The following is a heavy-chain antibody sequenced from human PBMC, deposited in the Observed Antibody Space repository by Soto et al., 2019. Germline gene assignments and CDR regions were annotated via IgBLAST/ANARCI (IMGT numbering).Heavy chain of an antibody. CDR3: ARGYPDLLFYDSSGYWYFDY. Sequence: PGGSLRLSCAASGFTFSSYSMNWVRQAPGKGLEWVSYISSSSSTIYYADSVKGRFTISRDNAKNSLYLQMNSLRDEDTAVYYCARGYPDLLFYDSSGYWYFDYRGQGTLVTVSS. D-gene: IGHD3-22*01. J-gene: IGHJ4*02. V-gene: IGHV3-48*02. CDR1: GFTFSSYS. CDR2: ISSSSSTI.